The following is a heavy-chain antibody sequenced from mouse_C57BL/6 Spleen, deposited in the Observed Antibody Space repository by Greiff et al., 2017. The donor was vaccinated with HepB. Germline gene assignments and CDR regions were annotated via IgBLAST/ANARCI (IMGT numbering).Heavy chain of an antibody. CDR2: IDPSDSYT. Sequence: QVQLQQPGAELVKPGASVKLSCKASGYTFTSYWMQWVKQRPGQGLEWIGEIDPSDSYTNYNQKFKGKATLTVDTSSSTAYMQLSSLTSEDSAVYYCARRGEGYAMDYWGQGTSVTVSS. V-gene: IGHV1-50*01. CDR3: ARRGEGYAMDY. CDR1: GYTFTSYW. J-gene: IGHJ4*01.